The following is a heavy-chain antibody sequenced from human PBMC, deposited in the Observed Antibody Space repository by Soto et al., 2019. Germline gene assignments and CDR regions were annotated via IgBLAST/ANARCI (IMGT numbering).Heavy chain of an antibody. D-gene: IGHD6-6*01. J-gene: IGHJ2*01. CDR3: ARPPVPKIYWYFDL. CDR1: GFTFSSYG. CDR2: IWDDGSNK. V-gene: IGHV3-33*01. Sequence: QVQLVESGGGVVQPGRSLRLSCAASGFTFSSYGMHWVRQAPGKGLEWVAVIWDDGSNKYYAESVKGRFTISRDNSKNTVYLQTNSLRAEDTAVYYCARPPVPKIYWYFDLWGRGTLVSVSS.